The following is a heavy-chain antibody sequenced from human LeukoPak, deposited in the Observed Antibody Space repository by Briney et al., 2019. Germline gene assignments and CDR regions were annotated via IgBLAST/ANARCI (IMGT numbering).Heavy chain of an antibody. CDR1: GYTFTGYY. V-gene: IGHV1-2*02. CDR2: INPNSGGT. D-gene: IGHD3-16*01. CDR3: AREKRAWGEDF. J-gene: IGHJ4*02. Sequence: ASVKVSCKASGYTFTGYYMHWVRQAPGQGLEWMGWINPNSGGTNYAQEFQGRVTVTTDTSTSTVYMELNSLGSEDTAVYYCAREKRAWGEDFWGQGTLVTVSS.